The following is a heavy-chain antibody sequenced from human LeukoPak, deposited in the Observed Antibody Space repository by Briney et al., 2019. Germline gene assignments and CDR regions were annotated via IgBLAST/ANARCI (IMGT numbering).Heavy chain of an antibody. D-gene: IGHD1-26*01. V-gene: IGHV3-15*01. CDR1: GFTFSNAW. J-gene: IGHJ3*02. CDR3: TTIVGDRRGAFDI. CDR2: IKSKTDGGTT. Sequence: EGSLRLSCAASGFTFSNAWMSWVRQAPGKGLEWVGRIKSKTDGGTTDYAAPVKGRFTISRDDSKNTLYLQMNSLKTEDTAVYYCTTIVGDRRGAFDIWGQGTMVTVSS.